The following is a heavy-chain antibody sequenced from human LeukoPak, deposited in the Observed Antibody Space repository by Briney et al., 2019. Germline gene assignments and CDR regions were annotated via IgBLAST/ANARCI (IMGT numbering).Heavy chain of an antibody. V-gene: IGHV3-23*01. CDR3: AKDREPDNRWNFDY. J-gene: IGHJ4*02. CDR1: GFTFSGYT. CDR2: ILGSGSTS. Sequence: GGSLRLSCAASGFTFSGYTMSWVRQAPGKGLEWVSIILGSGSTSYYADSVKGRFTISRDNSKNTLYLQMNRLRAEDTAVYYCAKDREPDNRWNFDYCCQGTPVAVSS. D-gene: IGHD1-1*01.